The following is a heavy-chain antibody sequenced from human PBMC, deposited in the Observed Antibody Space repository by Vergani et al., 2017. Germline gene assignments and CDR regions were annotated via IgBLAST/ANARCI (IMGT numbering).Heavy chain of an antibody. Sequence: QVQLVQSGAEMKKPGSSVKVSCKASGGTFSSYTINWVRQAPGQGLEWMGRIIPLLGITNYAQKFQGRVTITADKSTSTAYMELSSLRSEDTAVYYCASGTGYWFDPWGQGTLVTVSS. CDR1: GGTFSSYT. CDR2: IIPLLGIT. D-gene: IGHD1-1*01. V-gene: IGHV1-69*02. J-gene: IGHJ5*02. CDR3: ASGTGYWFDP.